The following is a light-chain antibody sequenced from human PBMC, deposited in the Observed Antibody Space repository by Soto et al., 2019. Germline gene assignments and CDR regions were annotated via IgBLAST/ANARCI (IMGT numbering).Light chain of an antibody. J-gene: IGKJ1*01. CDR3: QQYNTWHPTMA. V-gene: IGKV3-15*01. CDR2: GAS. CDR1: QSVSSD. Sequence: VVTQSPSTLSVFPGETATLSCRASQSVSSDLAWYQQRPGKAPRLLIYGASTRATGIPARFRGSGSGTELRLTLSSRQSEAFATYYCQQYNTWHPTMAFGRGTKVEIK.